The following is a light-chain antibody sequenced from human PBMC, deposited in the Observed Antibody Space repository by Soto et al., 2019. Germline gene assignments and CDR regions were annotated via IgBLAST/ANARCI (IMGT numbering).Light chain of an antibody. Sequence: QSALTQPPSASGSPGQSVTISCTGTSSDVGGYNYVSWYQQHPGKAPKLMIYDVIKRPSGVPDRFSGSKSVNTASLTVSGLQAEDEADYYCSSYAGSNIYVVFGGGTKLTVL. J-gene: IGLJ2*01. CDR2: DVI. CDR1: SSDVGGYNY. CDR3: SSYAGSNIYVV. V-gene: IGLV2-8*01.